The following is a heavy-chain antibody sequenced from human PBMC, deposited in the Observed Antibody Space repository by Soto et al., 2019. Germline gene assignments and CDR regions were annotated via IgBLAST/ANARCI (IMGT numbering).Heavy chain of an antibody. CDR1: GFNFDDYA. CDR3: VKDSESSGYLTHLDY. V-gene: IGHV3-9*01. Sequence: SLSLSCVASGFNFDDYAIHWVRQTPGKGLEWVSGLTWNGEVLGYADSVKGRFTISRDNAKNSLYLEMNSLRPEDTALYYCVKDSESSGYLTHLDYWGQGTLVTVSS. J-gene: IGHJ4*02. CDR2: LTWNGEVL. D-gene: IGHD3-22*01.